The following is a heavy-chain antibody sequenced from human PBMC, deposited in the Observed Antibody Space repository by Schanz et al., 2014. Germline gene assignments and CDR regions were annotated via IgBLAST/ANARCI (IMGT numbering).Heavy chain of an antibody. V-gene: IGHV4-59*08. CDR3: ARHLPGGCNNHGWFDP. Sequence: QVQLQESGPGLVKPSETLSLTCTVSGGSIRGYYCSWIRQPPGKGLEWIGYVHSSGSTNYNSSLKGRAPIAVDTSKTHSSLNLSSVTAADTAVYYCARHLPGGCNNHGWFDPWGQGTLVTVSS. D-gene: IGHD2-2*02. CDR1: GGSIRGYY. CDR2: VHSSGST. J-gene: IGHJ5*02.